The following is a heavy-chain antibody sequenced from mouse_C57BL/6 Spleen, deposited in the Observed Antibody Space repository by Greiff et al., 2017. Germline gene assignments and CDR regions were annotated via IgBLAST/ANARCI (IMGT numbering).Heavy chain of an antibody. Sequence: VQLQQSGAELVRPGASVKLSCTASGFNIKDYYMHWVKQRPEQGLEWIGRIDPEDGDTEYAPKFQGKATMTADTSSNTAYLQLSSLTSEDTAVYYCTLYGSSYWYFDVWGTGTTVTVSS. V-gene: IGHV14-1*01. CDR3: TLYGSSYWYFDV. CDR1: GFNIKDYY. CDR2: IDPEDGDT. J-gene: IGHJ1*03. D-gene: IGHD1-1*01.